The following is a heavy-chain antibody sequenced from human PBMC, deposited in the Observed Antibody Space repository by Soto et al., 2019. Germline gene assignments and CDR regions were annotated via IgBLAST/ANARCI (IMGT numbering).Heavy chain of an antibody. D-gene: IGHD1-1*01. CDR3: ARLWNYYYYYGMDV. CDR2: NYYSGST. V-gene: IGHV4-59*01. J-gene: IGHJ6*02. CDR1: GGSISSYY. Sequence: SETLSLTCTVSGGSISSYYWSWIRQPPGKGLEWIGYNYYSGSTNYNPSLKSRVTISVDTSKNQFSLKLSSVTAADTAVYYCARLWNYYYYYGMDVWGQGTTVTVSS.